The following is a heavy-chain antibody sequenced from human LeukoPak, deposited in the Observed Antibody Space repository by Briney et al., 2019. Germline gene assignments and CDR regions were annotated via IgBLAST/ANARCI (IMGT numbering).Heavy chain of an antibody. Sequence: PGGSLRLSCAASGFTFSSYAMSWVRQAPGKGLEWVSAISGSGGSTYYADSVKGRLTISRDNSKNTLSLQMNSLRTEDTAVYYCARGHLSSLFDIWGQGTMVTVSS. CDR2: ISGSGGST. V-gene: IGHV3-23*01. CDR3: ARGHLSSLFDI. D-gene: IGHD6-6*01. J-gene: IGHJ3*02. CDR1: GFTFSSYA.